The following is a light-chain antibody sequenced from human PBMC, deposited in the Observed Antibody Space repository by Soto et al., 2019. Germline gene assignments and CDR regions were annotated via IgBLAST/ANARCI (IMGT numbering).Light chain of an antibody. J-gene: IGLJ1*01. CDR3: CSYTNTSTDV. CDR2: DVN. V-gene: IGLV2-14*03. Sequence: QSALTQPASVSGSPGQSISISCTGTSSDVGGAYNYVSWYQHHPDKAPKLVIFDVNNRPSGVSNRFSGSKSGNTAFLTISGLQADDEADYYCCSYTNTSTDVFGTGTKLTVL. CDR1: SSDVGGAYNY.